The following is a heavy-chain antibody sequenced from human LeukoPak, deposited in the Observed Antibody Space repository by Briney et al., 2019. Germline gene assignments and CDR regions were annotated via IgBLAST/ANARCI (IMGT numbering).Heavy chain of an antibody. Sequence: NPSETLSLTCAVYGGSFSGYYWSWIRQPPGKGLEWIGEINHSGSTNYNPSLKSRVTISVDTSKNQFSLKLSSATAADTAVYYCARLMVRGVAYYYYYMDVWGKGTTVTISS. V-gene: IGHV4-34*01. CDR1: GGSFSGYY. CDR2: INHSGST. D-gene: IGHD3-10*01. CDR3: ARLMVRGVAYYYYYMDV. J-gene: IGHJ6*03.